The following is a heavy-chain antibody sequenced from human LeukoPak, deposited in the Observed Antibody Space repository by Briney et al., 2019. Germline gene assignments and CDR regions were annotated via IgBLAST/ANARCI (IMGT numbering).Heavy chain of an antibody. D-gene: IGHD6-19*01. CDR1: GFTFNRFW. J-gene: IGHJ3*02. CDR3: AREDVDITVATSGAFDI. CDR2: IISDGSST. Sequence: GGSLRLSCAASGFTFNRFWMHWVRQAPGKGLVWVSRIISDGSSTNYADSVKGRFTISRDNAKNTLYLQMNSLRAEDTALYYCAREDVDITVATSGAFDIWGQGTMVTVSS. V-gene: IGHV3-74*01.